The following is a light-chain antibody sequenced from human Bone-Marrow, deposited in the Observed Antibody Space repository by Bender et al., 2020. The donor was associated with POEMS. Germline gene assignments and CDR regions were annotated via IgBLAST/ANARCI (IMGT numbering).Light chain of an antibody. CDR1: NIRSKY. V-gene: IGLV3-21*02. Sequence: SYMLTQPPSVSVAPGQTARITCGGDNIRSKYVHWYWQKAGQAPVLVVCDNSDRPSGIPERFAGSTSENTATLTISRVEVGDEADYYCQVWDHITDQSVFGGGTKLTV. J-gene: IGLJ3*02. CDR2: DNS. CDR3: QVWDHITDQSV.